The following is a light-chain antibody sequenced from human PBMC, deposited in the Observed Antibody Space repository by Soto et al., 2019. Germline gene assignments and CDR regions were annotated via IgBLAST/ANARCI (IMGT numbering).Light chain of an antibody. CDR1: QSVSSN. J-gene: IGKJ5*01. CDR2: GAS. Sequence: IVVTQAPRNLSLSRGERATLSCRASQSVSSNLAWYQQIPGRAPRLLIYGASTRASGIPARFSASGSGTEFTLTISSLQSEDFAVYYCQQFNYWPPITFGQGTRLEIK. CDR3: QQFNYWPPIT. V-gene: IGKV3-15*01.